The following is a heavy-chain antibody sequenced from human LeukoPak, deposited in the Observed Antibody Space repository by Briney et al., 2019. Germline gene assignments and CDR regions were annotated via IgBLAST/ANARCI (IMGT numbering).Heavy chain of an antibody. CDR2: ISGSGDRT. V-gene: IGHV3-23*01. CDR3: ANYRSRFGESNPQYFDY. CDR1: GFTFSSYA. D-gene: IGHD3-10*01. Sequence: PGGSLRLSCAASGFTFSSYAMNWVRQAPGKGLEWVSVISGSGDRTYYADSVKGRFTISRDNSKNTLYLQMNSLRAEDTAVYYCANYRSRFGESNPQYFDYWGQGTLVTVSS. J-gene: IGHJ4*02.